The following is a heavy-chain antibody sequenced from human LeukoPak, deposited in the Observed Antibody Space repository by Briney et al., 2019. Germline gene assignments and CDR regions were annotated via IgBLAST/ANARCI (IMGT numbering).Heavy chain of an antibody. CDR3: AKYDFWSGSP. Sequence: GGSLRLSCAASGFTFSSYAMHWVRQAPGKGLEWVAVISYDGSNKYYADSVKGRFTISRDNSKNTLYLQMNSLRAEDTAVYYCAKYDFWSGSPWGQGTLVTVSS. V-gene: IGHV3-30-3*02. D-gene: IGHD3-3*01. J-gene: IGHJ5*02. CDR2: ISYDGSNK. CDR1: GFTFSSYA.